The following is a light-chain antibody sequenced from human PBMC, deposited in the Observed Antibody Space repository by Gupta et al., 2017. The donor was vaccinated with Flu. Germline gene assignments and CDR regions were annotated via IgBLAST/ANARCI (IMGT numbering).Light chain of an antibody. Sequence: EIVMTQSPATLSVSPGERATRSCRASQSISSNLAWYQQKPGRAPRLLIYGAANSATEIPDRISGGGAGKEFTLTSISPQYEDSAVYYGLHDNDLRTFGEGTKVEIK. CDR2: GAA. CDR1: QSISSN. J-gene: IGKJ4*02. CDR3: LHDNDLRT. V-gene: IGKV3-15*01.